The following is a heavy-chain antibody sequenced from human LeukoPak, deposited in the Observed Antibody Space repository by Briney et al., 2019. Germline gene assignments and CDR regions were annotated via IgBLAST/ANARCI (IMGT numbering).Heavy chain of an antibody. V-gene: IGHV5-51*01. J-gene: IGHJ6*02. Sequence: GESLKISCEAFGYSFPNYWLAWVRQMPGKGPEWMGIIYPGDSDTRYSPSFRGQVTISADKSATTAYLQWSSLRASDTAIYYCARHKGVTSLRLNLYYYGLDVWGQGTTVIVSS. CDR1: GYSFPNYW. CDR3: ARHKGVTSLRLNLYYYGLDV. CDR2: IYPGDSDT. D-gene: IGHD4-17*01.